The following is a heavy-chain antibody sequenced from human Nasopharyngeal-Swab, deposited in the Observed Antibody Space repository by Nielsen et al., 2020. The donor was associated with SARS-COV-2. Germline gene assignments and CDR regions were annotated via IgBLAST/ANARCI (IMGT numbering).Heavy chain of an antibody. V-gene: IGHV4-34*09. Sequence: PGKGLEWIGEINHSGSTNYNPSLKSRVTISVDTSKNQFSLKLSSVTAADTAVYYCARGGGYSYGTWVWFDPWGQGTLVTVSS. D-gene: IGHD5-18*01. J-gene: IGHJ5*02. CDR3: ARGGGYSYGTWVWFDP. CDR2: INHSGST.